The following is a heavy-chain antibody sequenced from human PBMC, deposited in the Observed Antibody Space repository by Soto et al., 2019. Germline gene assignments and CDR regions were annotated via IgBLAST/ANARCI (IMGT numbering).Heavy chain of an antibody. D-gene: IGHD3-9*01. J-gene: IGHJ6*02. CDR1: GFTFSSYA. CDR2: ISGSGGST. Sequence: GGSLRLSCAASGFTFSSYAMSWVRQAPGKGLEWVSAISGSGGSTYYADSVKGRFTISRDNSKNTLYLQMNSLRAEDTAVYYCAKSGAVVLRYFDWLPTSYYYYGMDVWGQGTTVTVSS. CDR3: AKSGAVVLRYFDWLPTSYYYYGMDV. V-gene: IGHV3-23*01.